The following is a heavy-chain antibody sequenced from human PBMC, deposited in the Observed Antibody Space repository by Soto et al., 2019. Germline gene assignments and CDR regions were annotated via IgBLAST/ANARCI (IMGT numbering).Heavy chain of an antibody. Sequence: QVQLVQSGAEVKKPESSVKVSCKAPGGTFSTYAISWVRQAPGQGLEWMGGIIPMFGTANYAQRFQDRVTITADEYTNTVYMELSRLRSEDTAVYFCASGIQLWLRRINNGYSGWGQGTLVTVSS. CDR3: ASGIQLWLRRINNGYSG. D-gene: IGHD5-18*01. CDR2: IIPMFGTA. J-gene: IGHJ4*02. V-gene: IGHV1-69*12. CDR1: GGTFSTYA.